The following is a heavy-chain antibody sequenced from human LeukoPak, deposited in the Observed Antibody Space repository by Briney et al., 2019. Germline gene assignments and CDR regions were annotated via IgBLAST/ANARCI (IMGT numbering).Heavy chain of an antibody. CDR1: GGSISSYY. Sequence: SETLSLTCTVSGGSISSYYWSWIRKPPGKGLEWIGYIYYSGSTNYNPSLKSRVTISVDTSKNQFSLKLSSVTAADTAVYYCARFAAAAPVGYFDYWGQGTLVTVSS. J-gene: IGHJ4*02. CDR2: IYYSGST. CDR3: ARFAAAAPVGYFDY. D-gene: IGHD6-13*01. V-gene: IGHV4-59*08.